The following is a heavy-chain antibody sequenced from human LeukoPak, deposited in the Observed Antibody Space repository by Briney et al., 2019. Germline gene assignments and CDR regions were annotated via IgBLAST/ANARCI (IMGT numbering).Heavy chain of an antibody. CDR3: ARDSGAGGVIVNFDY. CDR1: GGSISSSSYY. Sequence: SETLSLTCTVSGGSISSSSYYWGWIRQPPGKGLEWIGSNYYSGSTYYNPSLKSRVTISVDTSKNQFSLKLSSVTAADTAVYYCARDSGAGGVIVNFDYWGQGTLVTVSS. J-gene: IGHJ4*02. CDR2: NYYSGST. V-gene: IGHV4-39*07. D-gene: IGHD3-16*02.